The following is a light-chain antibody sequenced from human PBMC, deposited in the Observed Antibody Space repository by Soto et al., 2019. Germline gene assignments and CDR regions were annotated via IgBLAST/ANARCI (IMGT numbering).Light chain of an antibody. CDR3: QHYNVYPWT. Sequence: VIWVTQSPSLLSASTGDRVTISCLLSQDISYYLAWYQQKPGKAPELLIYGASTLQSGVPSRFSGSGSGTEFTLTISSLQPDDFATYYCQHYNVYPWTFGQGTKVDI. CDR2: GAS. J-gene: IGKJ1*01. CDR1: QDISYY. V-gene: IGKV1D-8*03.